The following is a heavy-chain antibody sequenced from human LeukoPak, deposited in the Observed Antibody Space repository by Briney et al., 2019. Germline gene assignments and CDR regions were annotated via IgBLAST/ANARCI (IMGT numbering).Heavy chain of an antibody. J-gene: IGHJ4*02. V-gene: IGHV1-69*13. CDR1: GGTFSSYA. CDR2: IIPIFGTA. Sequence: SVKVSCKASGGTFSSYAISWVRQAPGQGLEWMGGIIPIFGTANYAQKFQGRVTITADESTSTAYMELSSLRSEDTAVYYCARGQVRGNSGYAEFDYWGQGTLVTVSS. D-gene: IGHD5-12*01. CDR3: ARGQVRGNSGYAEFDY.